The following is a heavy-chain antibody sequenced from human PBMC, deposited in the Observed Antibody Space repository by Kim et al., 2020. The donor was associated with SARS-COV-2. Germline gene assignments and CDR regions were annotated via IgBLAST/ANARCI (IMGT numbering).Heavy chain of an antibody. D-gene: IGHD4-17*01. CDR1: GFTFSSYS. CDR3: ARGKDDYGDYVDYYYGMDV. V-gene: IGHV3-21*01. Sequence: GGSLRLSCAASGFTFSSYSMNWVRQAPGKGLEWVSSISSSSSYIYYADSVKGRFTISRDNAKNSLYLQMNSLRAEDTAVYYCARGKDDYGDYVDYYYGMDVWGQGTTVTVSS. CDR2: ISSSSSYI. J-gene: IGHJ6*02.